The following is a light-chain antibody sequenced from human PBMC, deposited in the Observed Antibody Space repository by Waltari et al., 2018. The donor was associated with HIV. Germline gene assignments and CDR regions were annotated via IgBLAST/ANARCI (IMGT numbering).Light chain of an antibody. V-gene: IGLV1-51*01. CDR1: TPTIANHS. J-gene: IGLJ1*01. CDR3: GTWDTSLAAYV. CDR2: END. Sequence: QSILTRPPSVSAAPGHNVNISCSASTPTIANHSVSCYQHIPGTAPKLLIFENDKRPSGSPDRFSGSKSGTSAILGIIGLQPGDEADYYCGTWDTSLAAYVFTTGTKVTV.